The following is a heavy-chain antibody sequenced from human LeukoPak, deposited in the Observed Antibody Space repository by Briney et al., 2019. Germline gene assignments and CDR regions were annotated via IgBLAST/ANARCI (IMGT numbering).Heavy chain of an antibody. Sequence: PSETLSLTCAVSGGSISSYYWSWIRQPAGKGLEWIGRIYTSGSTKYNPSLKSRVTMSVDTSKNQFSLKLSSVTAADTAVYYCARGEYYYGSGSYYNLLYYYYYMDVWGKGTTVTASS. D-gene: IGHD3-10*01. CDR2: IYTSGST. CDR1: GGSISSYY. J-gene: IGHJ6*03. V-gene: IGHV4-4*07. CDR3: ARGEYYYGSGSYYNLLYYYYYMDV.